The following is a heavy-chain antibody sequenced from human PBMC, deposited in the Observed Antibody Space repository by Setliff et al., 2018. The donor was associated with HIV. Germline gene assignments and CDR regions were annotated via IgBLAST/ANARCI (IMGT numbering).Heavy chain of an antibody. CDR3: ARHGDSSGWFGAAYYGIDA. CDR1: GDSIDRTGYY. V-gene: IGHV4-39*01. D-gene: IGHD3-10*01. J-gene: IGHJ6*02. Sequence: LSLTCTVSGDSIDRTGYYWGWIRQPPGKGLEWIGSIYYNGNTYNKPSLKSRVTISVDTSKNQFSLKLNSVTAADTAVYYCARHGDSSGWFGAAYYGIDAWGQGTTVTV. CDR2: IYYNGNT.